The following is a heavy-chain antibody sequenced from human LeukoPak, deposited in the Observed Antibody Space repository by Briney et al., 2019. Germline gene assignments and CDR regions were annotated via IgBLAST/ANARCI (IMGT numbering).Heavy chain of an antibody. D-gene: IGHD3-10*01. J-gene: IGHJ4*02. CDR2: IKSKIDGGTT. Sequence: GGSLRLSCAASGFTFTDAWMTWVRQAPGKGLEWVGRIKSKIDGGTTDYAAPVKGRFAISRDDSENMLYLEMNSLKTEDTAVYYCTTRRNPYYYGSGSYSYQFDYWGQGTLVTVS. CDR3: TTRRNPYYYGSGSYSYQFDY. CDR1: GFTFTDAW. V-gene: IGHV3-15*01.